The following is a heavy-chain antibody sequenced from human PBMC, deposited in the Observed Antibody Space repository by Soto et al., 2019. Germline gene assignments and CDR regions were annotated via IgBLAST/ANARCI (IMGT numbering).Heavy chain of an antibody. CDR3: AREPTLYGDHRYFDL. V-gene: IGHV4-30-4*01. CDR1: GGSISSGDYY. Sequence: QVQLQESGPGLVKPSQTLSLTCTVSGGSISSGDYYWSWIRQPPGKGLEWIGYIYYSGSTYYNPSLKSRVTXSXXXSXXQFALKLSSVTAADTAVYYCAREPTLYGDHRYFDLWGRGTLVTVSS. J-gene: IGHJ2*01. CDR2: IYYSGST. D-gene: IGHD4-17*01.